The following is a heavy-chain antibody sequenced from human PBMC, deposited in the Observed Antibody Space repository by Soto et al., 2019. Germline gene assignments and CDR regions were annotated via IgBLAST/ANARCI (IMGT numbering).Heavy chain of an antibody. J-gene: IGHJ4*02. CDR1: GGSISSGGYY. CDR2: IFYSGST. CDR3: ARGRYYYDTSGYAHFDY. D-gene: IGHD3-22*01. Sequence: QVQLQESGPGLVKPSQTLSLTCTVSGGSISSGGYYWSWIRQHPGKGLEWIGYIFYSGSTYYNPSLKSRVTISVDRSKNQFSLKLSSVTAADTAIYYCARGRYYYDTSGYAHFDYWGQGTLVTVSS. V-gene: IGHV4-31*03.